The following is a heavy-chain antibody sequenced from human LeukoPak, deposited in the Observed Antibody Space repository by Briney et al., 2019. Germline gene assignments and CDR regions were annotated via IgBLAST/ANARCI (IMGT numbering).Heavy chain of an antibody. CDR2: INHSGST. CDR3: ARGANFYYYGMDV. Sequence: SEALSLTCAVYGGSFSGYYWSWIRQPPGKGLEWIGEINHSGSTNYNPSLKSRVTISVDTSKNQFSLKLSSVTAADTAVYYCARGANFYYYGMDVWGQGTTVSVSS. D-gene: IGHD2-15*01. CDR1: GGSFSGYY. J-gene: IGHJ6*02. V-gene: IGHV4-34*01.